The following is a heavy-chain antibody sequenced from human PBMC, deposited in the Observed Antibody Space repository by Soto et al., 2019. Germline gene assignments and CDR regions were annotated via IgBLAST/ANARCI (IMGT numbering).Heavy chain of an antibody. CDR3: ARDFDEVVIRGYYYYYYMDV. J-gene: IGHJ6*03. V-gene: IGHV3-48*01. Sequence: EVQLVESGGGLVQPGGSLRLSCAASGFTFSSYSMNWVRQAPGKGLEWVSYISSSSSTIYYADSVKGLFTISRDNAKNSLYLQMNSLRAEDTAVYYCARDFDEVVIRGYYYYYYMDVWGKGTTVTVSS. CDR2: ISSSSSTI. CDR1: GFTFSSYS. D-gene: IGHD3-22*01.